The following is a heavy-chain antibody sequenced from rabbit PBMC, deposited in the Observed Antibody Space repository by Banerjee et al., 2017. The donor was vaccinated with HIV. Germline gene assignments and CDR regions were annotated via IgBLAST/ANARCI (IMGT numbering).Heavy chain of an antibody. V-gene: IGHV1S45*01. Sequence: QEQLEESGGGLVKPGASLTLTCTASGFSFSSGYWIYWVRQAPGKGLEWIACIETGSNGSTYYASWAKGRFTITKTSSTTVTLQMTSLTAADTATYFCARQYDLWGQGTLVT. CDR2: IETGSNGST. CDR1: GFSFSSGYW. J-gene: IGHJ6*01. D-gene: IGHD2-1*01. CDR3: ARQYDL.